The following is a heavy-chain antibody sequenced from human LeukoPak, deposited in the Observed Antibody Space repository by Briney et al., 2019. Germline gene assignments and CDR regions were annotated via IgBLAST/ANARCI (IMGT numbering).Heavy chain of an antibody. CDR1: GGSINSTNHY. D-gene: IGHD6-13*01. CDR2: MYYSGST. Sequence: SETLSLTCTVSGGSINSTNHYWGWIRQPPGKGLEWIGTMYYSGSTYYNPSLKSRVTISVDTSKKQFSLKLSSVTAADTAIYYCARQVTSSRRTPSDYWGQGTLVTVSS. CDR3: ARQVTSSRRTPSDY. V-gene: IGHV4-39*01. J-gene: IGHJ4*02.